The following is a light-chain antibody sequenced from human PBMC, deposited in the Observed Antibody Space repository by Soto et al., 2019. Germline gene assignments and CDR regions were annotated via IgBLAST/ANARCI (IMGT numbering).Light chain of an antibody. J-gene: IGKJ2*01. CDR2: VAS. V-gene: IGKV3-20*01. CDR1: QSVSSSD. CDR3: QQYGSSPLYT. Sequence: EIVLTQSPGTLYLSPGDRATLSCSASQSVSSSDFAWYQQKAAQAPRLLIYVASSRATGIPDRFSGSGSGTDFTLTISRLEPEDFAVYYCQQYGSSPLYTFGQGTKLEI.